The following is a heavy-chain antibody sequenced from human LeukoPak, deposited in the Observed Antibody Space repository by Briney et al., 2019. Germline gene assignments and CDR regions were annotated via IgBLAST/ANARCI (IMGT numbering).Heavy chain of an antibody. CDR2: IYYSGST. Sequence: SQTLSLTCTVSGASISSYYWSWIRQPPGKGLEWSGYIYYSGSTNYNPSLKSRVTISVDTSKNQFSLKLSSVTAADTAVYYCARDRKSYYDFWSGSGRRNYYYYGMDVWGQGTTVTVSS. CDR3: ARDRKSYYDFWSGSGRRNYYYYGMDV. J-gene: IGHJ6*02. CDR1: GASISSYY. D-gene: IGHD3-3*01. V-gene: IGHV4-59*01.